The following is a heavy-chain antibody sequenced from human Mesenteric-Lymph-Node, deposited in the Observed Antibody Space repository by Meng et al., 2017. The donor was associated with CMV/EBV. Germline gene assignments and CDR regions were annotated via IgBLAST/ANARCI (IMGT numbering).Heavy chain of an antibody. J-gene: IGHJ4*02. CDR1: GYSFNIYW. Sequence: GGSLRLSCKASGYSFNIYWIGWVRQMPGKGLEWMGIIYPGDSSTRYNPSFEGQVTMSADKSINTAYLQWSSLKASDTAMYYCARRFCTGTGCYASLDYWGQGTLVTVSS. CDR3: ARRFCTGTGCYASLDY. V-gene: IGHV5-51*01. CDR2: IYPGDSST. D-gene: IGHD2-8*02.